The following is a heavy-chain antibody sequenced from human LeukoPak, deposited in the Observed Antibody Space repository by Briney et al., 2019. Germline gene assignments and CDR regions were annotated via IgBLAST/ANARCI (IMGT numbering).Heavy chain of an antibody. CDR3: ARDSRGYSSSSYFDL. CDR2: ICHSGTT. CDR1: GISFSNSHW. V-gene: IGHV4-4*02. Sequence: PSETLSLTCAVSGISFSNSHWWTWVRQPPGKGLEWIGEICHSGTTNYNPSLKSRVTISLDKSKNQFSLRLSSVTAADTAVYYCARDSRGYSSSSYFDLWGRGTLVTVSS. J-gene: IGHJ2*01. D-gene: IGHD6-6*01.